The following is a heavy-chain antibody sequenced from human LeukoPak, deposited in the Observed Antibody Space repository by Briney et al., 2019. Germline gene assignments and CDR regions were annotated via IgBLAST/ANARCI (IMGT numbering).Heavy chain of an antibody. Sequence: GGSLRLSCAASGFTFSSYAMSWVRQAPGKGREWVSGISGSGGNTYYADSVKGRFTISRDNSKNTLYLQMNSLRAEDTAVYYCAKNNGNYDFWRGYYSGMDVWGQGTTVIVSS. CDR2: ISGSGGNT. D-gene: IGHD3-3*01. J-gene: IGHJ6*02. CDR1: GFTFSSYA. V-gene: IGHV3-23*01. CDR3: AKNNGNYDFWRGYYSGMDV.